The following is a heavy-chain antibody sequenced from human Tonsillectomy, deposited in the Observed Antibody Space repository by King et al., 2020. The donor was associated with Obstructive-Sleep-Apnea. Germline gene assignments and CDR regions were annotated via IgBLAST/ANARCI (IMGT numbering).Heavy chain of an antibody. J-gene: IGHJ4*02. CDR2: IYPGDSDT. CDR3: ARPIRGYNHGHGVGDF. Sequence: VQLVESGAEVKKAGESLKISCQTSGYSFSNYWIGWVRQMPGKGLEWMGLIYPGDSDTRYSPSFQGQVTISADKSITTAYLQWSSLKASDTAMYYCARPIRGYNHGHGVGDFWGQGTLVTVSS. V-gene: IGHV5-51*01. CDR1: GYSFSNYW. D-gene: IGHD5-18*01.